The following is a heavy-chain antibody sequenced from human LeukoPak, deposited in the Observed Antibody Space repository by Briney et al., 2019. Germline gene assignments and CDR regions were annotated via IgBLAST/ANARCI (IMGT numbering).Heavy chain of an antibody. Sequence: PSETLSLTCTVSGVSISSSNYYWGWIRQPPGKGLEWIGTIYYGGTTYYNPSLKSRVTISVDTSKNQFSLKLRSVTAADTAVYFCAGVRGIISRNWFDPWGHGTLVTVSS. CDR1: GVSISSSNYY. CDR3: AGVRGIISRNWFDP. V-gene: IGHV4-39*01. D-gene: IGHD3-10*01. CDR2: IYYGGTT. J-gene: IGHJ5*02.